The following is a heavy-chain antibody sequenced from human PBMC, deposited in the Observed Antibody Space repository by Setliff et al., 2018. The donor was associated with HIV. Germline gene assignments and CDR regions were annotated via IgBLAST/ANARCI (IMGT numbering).Heavy chain of an antibody. J-gene: IGHJ6*02. D-gene: IGHD6-13*01. V-gene: IGHV5-51*01. CDR1: GYSCTSYW. CDR2: IYPGDSDT. Sequence: GESLKISCKGSGYSCTSYWIGWVRQMPGKGLEWTGIIYPGDSDTRYSPSFQGQVTISADKSISTAYLQWSSLKASDTAMYYCARHDREEKQLVRPAYYGMDVWGQGTTVTVSS. CDR3: ARHDREEKQLVRPAYYGMDV.